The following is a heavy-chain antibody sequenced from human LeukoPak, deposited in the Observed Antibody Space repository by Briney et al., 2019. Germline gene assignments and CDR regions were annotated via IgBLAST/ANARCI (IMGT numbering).Heavy chain of an antibody. CDR1: GYTFTGYY. CDR2: ISAYNGNT. Sequence: ASVKVSCKASGYTFTGYYMHWVRQAPGQGLEWMGWISAYNGNTNYAQKLQGRVTMTTDTSTSTAYMELRSLRSDDTAVYYCARSIAAADYNWFDPWGQGTLVTVSS. V-gene: IGHV1-18*04. D-gene: IGHD6-13*01. CDR3: ARSIAAADYNWFDP. J-gene: IGHJ5*02.